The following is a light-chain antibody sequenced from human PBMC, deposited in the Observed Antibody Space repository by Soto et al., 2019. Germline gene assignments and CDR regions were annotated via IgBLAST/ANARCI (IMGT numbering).Light chain of an antibody. J-gene: IGKJ1*01. CDR1: QTISSW. V-gene: IGKV1-5*01. Sequence: DIQMTQSPSTLSGSVGDRVTITCRASQTISSWLAWYQQKPGKAKKLLNYEASTIHSGVPSRFSGSGSGTEFTITISRQQADDFASYCHQHYNCFGTFGQGTKVDIK. CDR2: EAS. CDR3: QHYNCFGT.